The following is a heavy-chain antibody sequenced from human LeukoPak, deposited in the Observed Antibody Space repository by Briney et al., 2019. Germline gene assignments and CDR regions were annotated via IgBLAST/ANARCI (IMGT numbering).Heavy chain of an antibody. D-gene: IGHD6-19*01. CDR2: IYSGGST. CDR1: GFTVSSNY. J-gene: IGHJ4*02. V-gene: IGHV3-66*02. CDR3: AATPGIAVFDY. Sequence: GGSLRLSCAASGFTVSSNYMSWVRQAPGEGLEWVSVIYSGGSTYYADSVKGRFTISRDNSKNTLYLQMNSLRAEDTAVYYCAATPGIAVFDYWGQGTLVTVSS.